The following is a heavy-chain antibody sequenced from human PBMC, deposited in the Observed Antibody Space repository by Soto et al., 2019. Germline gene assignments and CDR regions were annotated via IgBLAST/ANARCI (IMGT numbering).Heavy chain of an antibody. J-gene: IGHJ4*02. Sequence: GGSLRLSCAASGFTFSSYWMHWVRQAPGRGLVWVSRINSDGSSTSYADSVKGRFTISRDNAKNTLYLQMNSLRAEDTAVYYCARVGYDFWSGYDYWGQGTLVTVSS. CDR2: INSDGSST. D-gene: IGHD3-3*01. CDR1: GFTFSSYW. V-gene: IGHV3-74*01. CDR3: ARVGYDFWSGYDY.